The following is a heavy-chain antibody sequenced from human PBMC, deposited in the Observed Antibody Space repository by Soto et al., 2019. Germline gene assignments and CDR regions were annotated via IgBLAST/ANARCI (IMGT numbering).Heavy chain of an antibody. Sequence: QVQLVQSGAEVKKPGSSVKVSCKSSGGTFSSHSINWVRQAPGQGLEWMGGIIPIFGSANFAKKFQGRVTITADESTTTAYMELSSLTSEDTAVYYCATGSFTSTGGRIGYHYNAMDVWGQGTTVTVSS. D-gene: IGHD1-1*01. CDR1: GGTFSSHS. CDR3: ATGSFTSTGGRIGYHYNAMDV. V-gene: IGHV1-69*01. J-gene: IGHJ6*02. CDR2: IIPIFGSA.